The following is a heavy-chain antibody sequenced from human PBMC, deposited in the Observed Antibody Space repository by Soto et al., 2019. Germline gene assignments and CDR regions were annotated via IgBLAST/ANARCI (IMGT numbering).Heavy chain of an antibody. J-gene: IGHJ5*02. CDR2: INPSGGST. V-gene: IGHV1-46*01. Sequence: VASVKVSCKASGYTFTSYYMHWVRQAPGQGLEWMGIINPSGGSTSYAQKFQGRVTMTRDTSTSTVYMELSSLRSEDTAVYYCARGVPQYCSGGSCIGWFDPWGQGTLVTVSS. CDR1: GYTFTSYY. CDR3: ARGVPQYCSGGSCIGWFDP. D-gene: IGHD2-15*01.